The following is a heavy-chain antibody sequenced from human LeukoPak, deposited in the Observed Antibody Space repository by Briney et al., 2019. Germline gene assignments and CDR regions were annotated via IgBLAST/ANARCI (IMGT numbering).Heavy chain of an antibody. CDR2: IYYSGST. CDR3: AREGVLSVGGSEYDY. V-gene: IGHV4-39*07. J-gene: IGHJ4*02. D-gene: IGHD3-16*01. CDR1: GGSISSYY. Sequence: SETLSLTCTVSGGSISSYYWGWIRQPPGKGLEWIGSIYYSGSTYYNPSLKSRVTISVDRSKNQFSLKLSSVTAADTAVYYCAREGVLSVGGSEYDYWGQGTLVTVPS.